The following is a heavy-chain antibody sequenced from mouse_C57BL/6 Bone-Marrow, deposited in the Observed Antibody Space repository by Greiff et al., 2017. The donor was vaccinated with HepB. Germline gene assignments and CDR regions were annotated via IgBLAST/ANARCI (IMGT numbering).Heavy chain of an antibody. D-gene: IGHD3-1*01. J-gene: IGHJ3*01. Sequence: QVQLQQSGAELVRPGASVTLSCKASGYTFTDYEMHWVKQTPVHGLEWIGAIDPETGGTAYNQKFKGKAILTADKSSSTAYMELRSLTSEDSAVYFCYRGGFRTGFCFWGQGTLVTVSA. CDR1: GYTFTDYE. CDR3: YRGGFRTGFCF. V-gene: IGHV1-15*01. CDR2: IDPETGGT.